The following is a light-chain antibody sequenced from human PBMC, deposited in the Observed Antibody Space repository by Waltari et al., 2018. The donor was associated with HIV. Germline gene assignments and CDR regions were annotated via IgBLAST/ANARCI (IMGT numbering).Light chain of an antibody. J-gene: IGKJ3*01. V-gene: IGKV3-20*01. CDR1: QSVNNRY. Sequence: IVLTPSPGTLSLSPGERATLSCRASQSVNNRYIAWYQQKPGQTPRLLMYGASSRATGIPDRFSGSGSGTDFTLTISRLEPEDFAVYYCQQYDTPPFTFGPGTKVDIK. CDR3: QQYDTPPFT. CDR2: GAS.